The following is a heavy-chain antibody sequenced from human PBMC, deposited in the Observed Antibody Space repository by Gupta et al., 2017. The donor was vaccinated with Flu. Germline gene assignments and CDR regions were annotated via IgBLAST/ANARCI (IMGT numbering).Heavy chain of an antibody. CDR1: GFSLSNARMG. J-gene: IGHJ4*02. D-gene: IGHD3-10*01. V-gene: IGHV2-26*01. CDR3: ARISMVRGVRPYYFDY. Sequence: QVTLKESGPVLVKPTETLTLTCTVSGFSLSNARMGVSWIHQPPGKALEWLAHIFSNDEKSYSTSLKRRLTISKDTSKSQVVLTMTNMDPVDTATYYCARISMVRGVRPYYFDYWGQGTLVTVSS. CDR2: IFSNDEK.